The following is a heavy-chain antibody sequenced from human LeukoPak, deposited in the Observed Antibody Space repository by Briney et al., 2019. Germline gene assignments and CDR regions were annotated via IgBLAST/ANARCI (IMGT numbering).Heavy chain of an antibody. J-gene: IGHJ4*02. V-gene: IGHV3-23*01. CDR3: ARAGYYGSGSPGPDY. CDR1: GFTFSSYA. Sequence: GGSLSLSCAASGFTFSSYAMNWIRQSPGKGLQWVSRISGTGGRTSYADSVKGRFTISRDNAKNTLYLQMNSLRAEDTAVYYCARAGYYGSGSPGPDYWGQGTLVTASS. D-gene: IGHD3-10*01. CDR2: ISGTGGRT.